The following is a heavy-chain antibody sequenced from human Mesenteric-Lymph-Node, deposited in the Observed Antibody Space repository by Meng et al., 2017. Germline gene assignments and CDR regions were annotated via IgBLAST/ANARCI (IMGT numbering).Heavy chain of an antibody. V-gene: IGHV4-59*01. CDR3: GRDNWGSIDY. D-gene: IGHD7-27*01. Sequence: ESLKISCTVSGGSMSGYCWSWVRQPPGKGLEWIGYICDSGSTNYNPSLKSRLTMSMDTSKNHFSLKLSSVTAADTAAYYCGRDNWGSIDYWGQGMLVTVFS. J-gene: IGHJ4*02. CDR2: ICDSGST. CDR1: GGSMSGYC.